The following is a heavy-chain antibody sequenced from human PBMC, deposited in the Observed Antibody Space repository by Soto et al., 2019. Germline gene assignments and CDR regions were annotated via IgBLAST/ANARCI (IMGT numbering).Heavy chain of an antibody. J-gene: IGHJ4*02. CDR2: ITGTGGTT. CDR3: ANDVTATTNY. CDR1: GFTFSSYA. V-gene: IGHV3-23*04. D-gene: IGHD2-21*02. Sequence: EVQLVESGGGLVQPGGSLRLSCAASGFTFSSYAMSWVRQAPGKGLQWVSTITGTGGTTYYADSVKGRFTISRDNSKNTLYLQMNRLRAEDTALYYCANDVTATTNYWGQGTLVTVSS.